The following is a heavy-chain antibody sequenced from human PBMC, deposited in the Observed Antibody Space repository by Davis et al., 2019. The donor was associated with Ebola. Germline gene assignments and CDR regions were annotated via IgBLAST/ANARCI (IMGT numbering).Heavy chain of an antibody. CDR1: GFTFSSYS. CDR3: AKRGPWDYGDYGWWFDP. CDR2: ISSSSSAI. Sequence: GESLKISCAASGFTFSSYSMNWVRQAPGKGLEWVSYISSSSSAIYYADSVKGRFTISRDNSKNTLYLQMKSLRAEDTAIYYCAKRGPWDYGDYGWWFDPWGQGTLVTVSS. V-gene: IGHV3-48*01. D-gene: IGHD4-17*01. J-gene: IGHJ5*02.